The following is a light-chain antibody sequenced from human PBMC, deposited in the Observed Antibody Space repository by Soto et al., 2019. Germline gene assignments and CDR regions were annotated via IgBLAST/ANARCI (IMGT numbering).Light chain of an antibody. J-gene: IGLJ6*01. CDR2: YDS. V-gene: IGLV3-21*04. CDR1: NTGSKS. CDR3: QVWDSSSDHNV. Sequence: SYELTQPPSVSVAPGKTARITCGGNNTGSKSVHWYQQKPGHAPVLVIYYDSDRPSGIPERFSGSNSGNTATLTISRVEAGDEADYYCQVWDSSSDHNVFGSGTQLTVL.